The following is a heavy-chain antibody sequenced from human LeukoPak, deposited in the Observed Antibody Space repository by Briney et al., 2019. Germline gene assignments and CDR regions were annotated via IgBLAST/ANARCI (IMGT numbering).Heavy chain of an antibody. Sequence: RASVKDSCKASGYTFTSYGISWVRQAPGQGLEWMGWISAYNGNTNYAQKLQGRVTMTTDTSTSTAYMELRSLRSDDTAVYYCARDRYSSSWRPYDYWGQGTLVTVSS. CDR1: GYTFTSYG. J-gene: IGHJ4*02. D-gene: IGHD6-13*01. V-gene: IGHV1-18*01. CDR2: ISAYNGNT. CDR3: ARDRYSSSWRPYDY.